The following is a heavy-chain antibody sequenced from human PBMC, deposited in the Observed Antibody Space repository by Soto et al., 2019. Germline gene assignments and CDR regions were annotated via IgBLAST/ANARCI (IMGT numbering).Heavy chain of an antibody. D-gene: IGHD3-3*01. CDR3: ASNYDFWSGGKLALDI. CDR2: INAGNGNT. V-gene: IGHV1-3*01. J-gene: IGHJ3*02. CDR1: GYTFTSYA. Sequence: ASVKVSCKASGYTFTSYAMHWVRQALGQRLEWMGWINAGNGNTKYSQKFQGRVTITRDTSASTAYMELSSLRSEDTAVYYCASNYDFWSGGKLALDIWGQGTMVTVSS.